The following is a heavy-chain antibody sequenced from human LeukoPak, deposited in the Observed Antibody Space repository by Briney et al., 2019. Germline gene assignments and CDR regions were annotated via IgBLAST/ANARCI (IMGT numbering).Heavy chain of an antibody. Sequence: SETLSLTCTISGGSLSPYYWNWIRQPAGKGLGWIGRIYSSGTTNYNPSLRSRVSMSVDTSKNQFSLKLSSVIAADTAVYYCARVSIFGVVISHDAFDIWGQGTMVTVSS. CDR1: GGSLSPYY. CDR3: ARVSIFGVVISHDAFDI. J-gene: IGHJ3*02. CDR2: IYSSGTT. V-gene: IGHV4-4*07. D-gene: IGHD3-3*01.